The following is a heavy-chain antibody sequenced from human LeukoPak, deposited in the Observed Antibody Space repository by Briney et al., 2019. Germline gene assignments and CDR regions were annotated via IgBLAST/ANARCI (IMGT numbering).Heavy chain of an antibody. Sequence: GGSLRLSCAASGFTVSSNYMSWVRQAPGKGLERVSVIYSGGSTYYADSVKGRFTISRDNSKNTLYLQMNSLRAEDTAVYYCAREKEGNWFDPWGQGTLVTVSS. CDR2: IYSGGST. J-gene: IGHJ5*02. CDR3: AREKEGNWFDP. V-gene: IGHV3-53*01. CDR1: GFTVSSNY.